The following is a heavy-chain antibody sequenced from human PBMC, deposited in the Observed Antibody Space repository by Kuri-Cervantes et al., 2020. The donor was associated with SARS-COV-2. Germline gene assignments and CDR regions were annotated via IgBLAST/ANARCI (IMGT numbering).Heavy chain of an antibody. CDR3: ARVRDIVLMVYAIRGWFDP. V-gene: IGHV4-61*01. CDR1: GGSVSSGSYY. CDR2: IYYSGST. Sequence: GSLRLSCTVSGGSVSSGSYYWSWIRQLPGKGLEWIGYIYYSGSTNYNPSLKSRVTISVDKSKNQFSLKLSSVTAADTAVYYCARVRDIVLMVYAIRGWFDPWGQGTLVTVSS. D-gene: IGHD2-8*01. J-gene: IGHJ5*02.